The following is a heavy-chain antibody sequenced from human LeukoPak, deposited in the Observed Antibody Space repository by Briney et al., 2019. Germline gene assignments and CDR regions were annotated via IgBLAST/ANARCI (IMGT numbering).Heavy chain of an antibody. CDR1: GFTFSSYS. Sequence: GGSLRLSCAASGFTFSSYSMKWVRQAPGKGLEWVSYISSSSSIIYYADSVKGRFTVSRDNAKNSLYLQMNSLRAEDTAVYFCAGTDSGSYSRWFDYWGQGPLVTVSS. V-gene: IGHV3-48*01. CDR2: ISSSSSII. CDR3: AGTDSGSYSRWFDY. J-gene: IGHJ4*02. D-gene: IGHD1-26*01.